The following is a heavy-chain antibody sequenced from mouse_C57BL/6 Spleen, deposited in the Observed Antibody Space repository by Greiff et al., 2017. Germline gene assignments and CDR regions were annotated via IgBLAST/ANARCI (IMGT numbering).Heavy chain of an antibody. CDR2: IDPSDSYT. CDR1: GYTFTSYW. D-gene: IGHD2-10*02. CDR3: ARGSMDYAMDY. J-gene: IGHJ4*01. Sequence: VKLQQPGAELVMPGASVKLSCKASGYTFTSYWMHWVKQRPGQGLEWIGEIDPSDSYTNYNQKFKGKSTLTVDKSSSTAYMQLSSLTSEDSAVYYCARGSMDYAMDYWGQGTSVTVSS. V-gene: IGHV1-69*01.